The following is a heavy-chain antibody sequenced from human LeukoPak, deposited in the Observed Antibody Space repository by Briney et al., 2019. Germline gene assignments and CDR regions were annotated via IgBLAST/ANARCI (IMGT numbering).Heavy chain of an antibody. Sequence: GESLKISCKTSGYSFSNYWIGWVRQMPGKGLDYMGIINPGDSDTRYNPSFQGQITISADKSINTAYLQWSSLKASDTAMYYCARHTIYSPGGQNWFDPWGQGTLVTVSS. CDR1: GYSFSNYW. CDR3: ARHTIYSPGGQNWFDP. CDR2: INPGDSDT. D-gene: IGHD3-16*01. V-gene: IGHV5-51*01. J-gene: IGHJ5*02.